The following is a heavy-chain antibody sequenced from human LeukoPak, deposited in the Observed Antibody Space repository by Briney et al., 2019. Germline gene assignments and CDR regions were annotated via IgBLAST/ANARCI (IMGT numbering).Heavy chain of an antibody. D-gene: IGHD1-26*01. J-gene: IGHJ3*02. CDR1: GGSISSSSYY. CDR2: IYYSGST. V-gene: IGHV4-39*07. CDR3: ASSHSGSSNDGFDI. Sequence: PSETLSLTCTVSGGSISSSSYYWGWIRQPPGKGLEWIGSIYYSGSTYYNPSLKSRVTISVDTSKNQFSLKLSSVTAADTAVYYCASSHSGSSNDGFDIWGQGTMVTVSS.